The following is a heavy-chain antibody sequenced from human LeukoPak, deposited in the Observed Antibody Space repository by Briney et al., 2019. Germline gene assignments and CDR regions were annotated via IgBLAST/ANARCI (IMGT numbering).Heavy chain of an antibody. D-gene: IGHD3-22*01. CDR3: ARDSDYYDSSGYYSL. Sequence: PGRSLRLSCAASGFTFSSYGMHWVRQAPGKGLEWVAVIWYDGSNKYYADSVKGRFTISRDNSKNTLYLQMNSLRAEDTAVYYCARDSDYYDSSGYYSLWGQGTMVTVSS. J-gene: IGHJ3*01. CDR2: IWYDGSNK. CDR1: GFTFSSYG. V-gene: IGHV3-33*01.